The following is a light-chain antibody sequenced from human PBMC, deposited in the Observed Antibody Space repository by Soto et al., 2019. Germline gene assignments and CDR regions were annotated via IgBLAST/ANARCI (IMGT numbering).Light chain of an antibody. Sequence: EIVLTQSPATLSLSPGERATLSCRASQSVSSYLAWYQQKPGQAPRLLISDASNRATGIPARFSGSGSGTDFTLTISSLAPEDFAVYYCQQRSNWPPVFTFGPGTKVDIK. CDR1: QSVSSY. V-gene: IGKV3-11*01. CDR2: DAS. CDR3: QQRSNWPPVFT. J-gene: IGKJ3*01.